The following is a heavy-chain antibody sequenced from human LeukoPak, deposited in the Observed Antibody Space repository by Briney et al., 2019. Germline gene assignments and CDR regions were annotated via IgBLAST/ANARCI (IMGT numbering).Heavy chain of an antibody. V-gene: IGHV4-4*07. CDR1: GASTGSFY. CDR3: ARDSRRDGYNLDY. CDR2: IFVGGNT. D-gene: IGHD5-24*01. Sequence: SETLSLTCTVSGASTGSFYWNWIRQPAGKRLEWIGRIFVGGNTKYNPSLQSRVTMSLDTSKNQFSLTLNSVTAADTAVYYCARDSRRDGYNLDYWGRGTLVTVSS. J-gene: IGHJ4*02.